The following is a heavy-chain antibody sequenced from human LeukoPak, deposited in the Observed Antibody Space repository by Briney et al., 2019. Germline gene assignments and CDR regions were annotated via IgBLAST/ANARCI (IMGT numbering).Heavy chain of an antibody. V-gene: IGHV4-59*01. Sequence: KPSETLSLTCTVSGGSISSYYWSWIRQPPGKGLEWIGCIYYSGSTNYNPSLKSRVTISVDTSKNQFSLKLSSVTAADTAVYYCASAYYYDSSSYYGPFDYWGQGTLVTVSS. CDR2: IYYSGST. CDR3: ASAYYYDSSSYYGPFDY. J-gene: IGHJ4*02. CDR1: GGSISSYY. D-gene: IGHD3-22*01.